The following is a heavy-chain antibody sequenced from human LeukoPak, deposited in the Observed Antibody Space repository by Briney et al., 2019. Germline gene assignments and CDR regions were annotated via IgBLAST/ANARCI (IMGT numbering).Heavy chain of an antibody. Sequence: GGPLRLSCAASGFTFSSYWMHWVRQAPGKGLVWVSRIASDGSTVYADSVKGRFTISRDNAKDTVYLQMNSPRVEDTAVYYCIGSGGWPGYWGQGTLVTVSS. CDR2: IASDGST. D-gene: IGHD1-26*01. J-gene: IGHJ4*02. CDR3: IGSGGWPGY. V-gene: IGHV3-74*01. CDR1: GFTFSSYW.